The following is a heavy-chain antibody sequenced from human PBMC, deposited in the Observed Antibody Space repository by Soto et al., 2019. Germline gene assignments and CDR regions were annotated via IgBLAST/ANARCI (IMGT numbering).Heavy chain of an antibody. CDR3: ARGPYYYDSSGYHLY. D-gene: IGHD3-22*01. CDR1: GGTFSSYA. CDR2: IIPIFGAA. Sequence: ASVKVSCKASGGTFSSYAISWVRQAPGQGLEWMGGIIPIFGAANYAQKFQGRVTITADESTSTAYMELSSLRSEDTAVYYCARGPYYYDSSGYHLYWGQGTLVTVS. V-gene: IGHV1-69*13. J-gene: IGHJ4*02.